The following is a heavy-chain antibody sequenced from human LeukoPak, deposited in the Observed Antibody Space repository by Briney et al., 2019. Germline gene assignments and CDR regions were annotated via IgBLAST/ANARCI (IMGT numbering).Heavy chain of an antibody. D-gene: IGHD3-10*01. J-gene: IGHJ3*02. CDR3: ASGGLITPDI. Sequence: PGGSLRLSCAASGFTLSNYLMTWVRQGPGKGLEWVANIKQDGSDKYYVDSVKGRFTISRDNAKNSLYLQMNSLRVENTAVYYCASGGLITPDIWGQGTMVTVSS. CDR2: IKQDGSDK. V-gene: IGHV3-7*02. CDR1: GFTLSNYL.